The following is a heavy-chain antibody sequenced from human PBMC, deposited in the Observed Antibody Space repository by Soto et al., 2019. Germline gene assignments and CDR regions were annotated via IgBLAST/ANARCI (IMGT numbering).Heavy chain of an antibody. J-gene: IGHJ4*02. V-gene: IGHV3-23*01. CDR1: GFTFSSYA. CDR2: ISGSGDST. Sequence: PGGSLRLSCAASGFTFSSYAMSWVRQAPGKGLEWVSAISGSGDSTYYADSVKGRFAISRDNSKNTLYLQMNSLRAEDTAVYYCSGAESPDTAYFSLYWGQGT. CDR3: SGAESPDTAYFSLY. D-gene: IGHD1-26*01.